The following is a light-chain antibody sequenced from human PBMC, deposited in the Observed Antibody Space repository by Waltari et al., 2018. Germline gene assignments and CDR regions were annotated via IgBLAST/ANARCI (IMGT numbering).Light chain of an antibody. Sequence: DIQMTQSPSTLSASVGDRVTITCRASQSVSSWLAWYQQKPGKAPRLLIYKASSLQSVVPSRFSGSGSGTEFTLTISSLQPDDFAAYYCQQYNSPTYTFGQGTKLEIK. V-gene: IGKV1-5*03. J-gene: IGKJ2*01. CDR1: QSVSSW. CDR2: KAS. CDR3: QQYNSPTYT.